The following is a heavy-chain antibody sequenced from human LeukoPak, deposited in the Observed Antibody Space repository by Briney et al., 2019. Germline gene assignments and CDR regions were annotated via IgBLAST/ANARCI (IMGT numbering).Heavy chain of an antibody. J-gene: IGHJ5*02. D-gene: IGHD3-22*01. V-gene: IGHV4-34*01. CDR1: GGSFSGYY. Sequence: SETLSLTCAVYGGSFSGYYWSWIRQPPGKGLEWIGEINHSGSTNYNPSLKSRVTISVDTSKNQFSLKLSSVTAADTAVYYCARVFDSSGYDYKFFGFDPWGQGTLVTVSS. CDR2: INHSGST. CDR3: ARVFDSSGYDYKFFGFDP.